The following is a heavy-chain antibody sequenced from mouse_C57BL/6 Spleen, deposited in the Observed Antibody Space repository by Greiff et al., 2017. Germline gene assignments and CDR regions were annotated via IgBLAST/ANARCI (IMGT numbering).Heavy chain of an antibody. CDR3: TTSPLITTVVATGDY. CDR2: IDPENGDT. J-gene: IGHJ4*01. CDR1: GFNIKDDY. V-gene: IGHV14-4*01. D-gene: IGHD1-1*01. Sequence: EVQLQQSGAELVRPGASVKLSCTASGFNIKDDYMHWVKQRPEQGLEWIGWIDPENGDTEYASKFQGKATITADTSSNTAYLQLSILTSEDTAVYYCTTSPLITTVVATGDYWGQGTSVTVSS.